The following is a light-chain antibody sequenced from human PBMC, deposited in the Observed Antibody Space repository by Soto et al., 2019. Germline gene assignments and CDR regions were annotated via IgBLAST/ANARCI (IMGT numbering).Light chain of an antibody. CDR1: QSIRDH. V-gene: IGKV1-17*01. CDR2: AAS. Sequence: DIQMTQSPSSLSASVGDRVTITCRASQSIRDHLGWYQQKPGKAPKSLIHAASRLHSGVPSRFSGSGSGTEFTITIRSLQPEDFATYYCVQHNSDPWTFGQGTRVEI. CDR3: VQHNSDPWT. J-gene: IGKJ1*01.